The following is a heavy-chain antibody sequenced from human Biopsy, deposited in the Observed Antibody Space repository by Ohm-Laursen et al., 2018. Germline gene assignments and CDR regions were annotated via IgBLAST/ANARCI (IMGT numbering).Heavy chain of an antibody. CDR1: GGSISSSTTYY. J-gene: IGHJ6*02. V-gene: IGHV4-39*01. Sequence: GTLSLTCTVSGGSISSSTTYYWAWLRQPPGKGLEWIGSIYNTETTFYNPSLKGRVTISVDTSTNQFSLKVSSVTAADTAVYYCVRGVDYYDPYHYYALDVWGQGTAVTVSS. CDR2: IYNTETT. D-gene: IGHD3-22*01. CDR3: VRGVDYYDPYHYYALDV.